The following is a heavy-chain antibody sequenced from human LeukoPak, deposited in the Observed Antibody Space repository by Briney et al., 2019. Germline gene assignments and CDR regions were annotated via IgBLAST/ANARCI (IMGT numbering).Heavy chain of an antibody. CDR3: ARGAVLRYFDPYGMDV. CDR2: INSDGSST. Sequence: GGSLRLSCAASGFTFSSYWMHWVRQAPGKGLVWVSRINSDGSSTSYADSVKGRFTIPRDNAKNTLYLQMNSLRAEDTAVYYCARGAVLRYFDPYGMDVWGKGTTVTVSS. J-gene: IGHJ6*04. D-gene: IGHD3-9*01. CDR1: GFTFSSYW. V-gene: IGHV3-74*01.